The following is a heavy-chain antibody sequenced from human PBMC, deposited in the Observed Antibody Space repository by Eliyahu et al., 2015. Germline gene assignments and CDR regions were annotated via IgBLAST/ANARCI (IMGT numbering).Heavy chain of an antibody. Sequence: EVQLLESGGGLVQPGGSLRLSCXASGFPFXSYAMXWVRQAPGKGLEWVSAISGSGGSTYYADSVKGRFTISRDNSKNTLYLQMNSLRAEDTAVYYCASVPDYYDSSGKGGYWGQGTLVTVSS. CDR2: ISGSGGST. CDR3: ASVPDYYDSSGKGGY. V-gene: IGHV3-23*01. D-gene: IGHD3-22*01. CDR1: GFPFXSYA. J-gene: IGHJ4*02.